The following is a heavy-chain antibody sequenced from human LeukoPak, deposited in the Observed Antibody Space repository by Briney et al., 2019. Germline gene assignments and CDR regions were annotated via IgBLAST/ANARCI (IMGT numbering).Heavy chain of an antibody. CDR1: GGTFSSYA. CDR2: IIPIFGTA. V-gene: IGHV1-69*05. D-gene: IGHD5-24*01. Sequence: SVKVSCKASGGTFSSYAISWVRQAPGQGLEWMGRIIPIFGTANYAQKFQGRVTTTTDESTSTAYMELSSLRSEDTAVYYCAREPKRWLQLGYFDYWGQGTLVTVSS. J-gene: IGHJ4*02. CDR3: AREPKRWLQLGYFDY.